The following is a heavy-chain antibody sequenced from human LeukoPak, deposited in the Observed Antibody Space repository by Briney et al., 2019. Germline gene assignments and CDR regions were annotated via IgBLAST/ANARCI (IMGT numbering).Heavy chain of an antibody. J-gene: IGHJ4*02. CDR1: GFTLSSNW. CDR3: ARWGQTSGYYYVDN. CDR2: INQDGSVK. D-gene: IGHD5-12*01. V-gene: IGHV3-7*01. Sequence: GGSLRLSCGASGFTLSSNWMTWVRQAPGRGLEWVASINQDGSVKYYVDSVKGRFTISRDDARNSLSLQMNSLGVEDTAVYFCARWGQTSGYYYVDNWGQGTLVTVSS.